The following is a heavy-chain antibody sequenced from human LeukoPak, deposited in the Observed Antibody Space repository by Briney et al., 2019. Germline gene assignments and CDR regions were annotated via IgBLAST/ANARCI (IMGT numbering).Heavy chain of an antibody. V-gene: IGHV5-51*01. CDR2: LYPGDSDT. J-gene: IGHJ6*02. CDR1: GYSFSTYW. CDR3: ASSSMAWCSNYYGMDV. D-gene: IGHD2-2*01. Sequence: GESLKISCKGSGYSFSTYWIGWVRQMPGKGLEWMGILYPGDSDTRYSPSFQGQVSISADKSLSTAYLQWSSLKASDTAMYYCASSSMAWCSNYYGMDVWGQGTTVTVSS.